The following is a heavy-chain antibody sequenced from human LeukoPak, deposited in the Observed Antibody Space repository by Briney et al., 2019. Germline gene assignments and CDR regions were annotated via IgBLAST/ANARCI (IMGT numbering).Heavy chain of an antibody. V-gene: IGHV3-7*01. J-gene: IGHJ6*03. CDR1: GFTFRTYC. Sequence: GGSLRLSCAASGFTFRTYCMSWVRQAPGKGLEWVANIFQDGNDKYYVDSVKGRFTISRDNAKNSLYLQLNSLRVEDTAVYYCARDPLRVGPAAMRYYYYYMDVWGKGTTVTVSS. CDR2: IFQDGNDK. D-gene: IGHD2-2*01. CDR3: ARDPLRVGPAAMRYYYYYMDV.